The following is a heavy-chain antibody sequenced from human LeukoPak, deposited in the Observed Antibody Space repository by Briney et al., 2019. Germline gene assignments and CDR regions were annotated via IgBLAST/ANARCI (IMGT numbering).Heavy chain of an antibody. V-gene: IGHV1-69*06. CDR1: GYTFTSYY. CDR2: IIPIFGTA. J-gene: IGHJ5*02. D-gene: IGHD6-6*01. CDR3: ARGIEYSSSLWFDP. Sequence: SVKVSCKASGYTFTSYYMHWVRQAPGQGLEWMGGIIPIFGTADYAQKFQGRVTITADKSTSTAYMELSSLRSEDTAVYYCARGIEYSSSLWFDPWGQGTLVTVSS.